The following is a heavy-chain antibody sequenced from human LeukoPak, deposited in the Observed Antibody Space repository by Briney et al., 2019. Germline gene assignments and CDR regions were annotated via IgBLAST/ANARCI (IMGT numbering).Heavy chain of an antibody. V-gene: IGHV3-23*01. Sequence: SGGSPRLSCAGSGFTFSSYAMNWVRQAPGKGLEWGSGINNSGDRTYYAGSVTGRFTISRYNSKNTLYLQMNSVRAYDTAVYYCVCGWYVDYWGQGTLVTVSS. CDR1: GFTFSSYA. D-gene: IGHD6-19*01. CDR3: VCGWYVDY. J-gene: IGHJ4*02. CDR2: INNSGDRT.